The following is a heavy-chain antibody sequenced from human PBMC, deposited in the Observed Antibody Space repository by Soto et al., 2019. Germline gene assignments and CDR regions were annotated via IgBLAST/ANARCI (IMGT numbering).Heavy chain of an antibody. J-gene: IGHJ6*02. V-gene: IGHV1-69*12. CDR2: IIPIFGTA. CDR3: ARHDCISTSCYYYYYYGMDV. Sequence: QVQLVQSGAEVKKPGSSVKVSCKASGGTFSSYAISWVRQAPGQGLEWMGGIIPIFGTANYAQKFQGRVTITADEYTSTGYMEMSSLISEDTAVYYCARHDCISTSCYYYYYYGMDVWGQGTTVTVSS. CDR1: GGTFSSYA. D-gene: IGHD2-2*01.